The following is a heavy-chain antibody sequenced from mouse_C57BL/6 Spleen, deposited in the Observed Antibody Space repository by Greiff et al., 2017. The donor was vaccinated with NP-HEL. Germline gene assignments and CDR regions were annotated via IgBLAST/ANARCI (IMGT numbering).Heavy chain of an antibody. CDR3: AKRTPPSYGSSYHWYFDV. CDR1: GYAFSSSW. D-gene: IGHD1-1*01. CDR2: IYPGDGDT. Sequence: QVQLQQSGPELVKPGASVKISCKASGYAFSSSWMNWVKQRPGKGLEWIGRIYPGDGDTNYNGKFKGKATLTADKSSSTAYMQLSSLTSEDSAVYFCAKRTPPSYGSSYHWYFDVWGTGTTVTVSS. V-gene: IGHV1-82*01. J-gene: IGHJ1*03.